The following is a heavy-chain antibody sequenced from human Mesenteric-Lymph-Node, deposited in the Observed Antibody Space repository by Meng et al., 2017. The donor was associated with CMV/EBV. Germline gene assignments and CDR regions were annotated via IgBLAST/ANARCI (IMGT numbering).Heavy chain of an antibody. CDR2: IKQDGSEK. D-gene: IGHD1-26*01. V-gene: IGHV3-7*01. CDR3: ASIGNYYYGMDV. Sequence: GESLKISCAASGFTFSSYWMSWVRQAPGTGLEWVANIKQDGSEKNYVDSVKGRFTISRDNAKNSLYLQMNSLRAEDTAVYYCASIGNYYYGMDVWGQGTTVTVSS. CDR1: GFTFSSYW. J-gene: IGHJ6*02.